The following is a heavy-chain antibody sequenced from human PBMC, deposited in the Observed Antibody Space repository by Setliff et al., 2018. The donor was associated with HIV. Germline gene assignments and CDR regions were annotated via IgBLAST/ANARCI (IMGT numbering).Heavy chain of an antibody. CDR3: ARVIMARGVIRGIHYYYYMDV. Sequence: SETLSLTCAVSGGSVTDTIWWSWVRQAPGKGLEWIGEMYHSGTTHYNPSLKSRVTISVDRSKNQLSLKVNSVTAADTAVYYCARVIMARGVIRGIHYYYYMDVWGKGTTVTSP. D-gene: IGHD3-10*01. CDR1: GGSVTDTIW. V-gene: IGHV4-4*02. CDR2: MYHSGTT. J-gene: IGHJ6*03.